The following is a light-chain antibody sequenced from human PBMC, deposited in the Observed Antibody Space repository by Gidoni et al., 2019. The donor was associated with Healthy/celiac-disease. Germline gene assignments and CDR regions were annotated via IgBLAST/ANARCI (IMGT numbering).Light chain of an antibody. V-gene: IGKV3-11*01. CDR2: DAS. CDR3: QQRSNWPPLT. J-gene: IGKJ4*01. Sequence: ELVLPPSPATLSLSPGERAPLSCRASQSVSSYLAWYQQKPGQAPRLLIYDASNRATGIPARFSGSGSGTDFTLTISSLEPEDFAVYYCQQRSNWPPLTFGGGTKVEIK. CDR1: QSVSSY.